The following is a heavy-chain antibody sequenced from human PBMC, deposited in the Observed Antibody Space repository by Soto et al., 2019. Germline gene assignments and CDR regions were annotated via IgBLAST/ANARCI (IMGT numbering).Heavy chain of an antibody. CDR3: ARVRDYGLGTNRHYYGMDV. V-gene: IGHV4-61*02. CDR2: LYTMGST. CDR1: GGSISSSSYY. J-gene: IGHJ6*02. D-gene: IGHD3-10*01. Sequence: SETLSLTCTVSGGSISSSSYYWSWIRQPAGKGLEWIGRLYTMGSTNYNPSLQSRVTMSVDTSKNEFSLKVSSVTAADTAVYFCARVRDYGLGTNRHYYGMDVWGQGTTVTVS.